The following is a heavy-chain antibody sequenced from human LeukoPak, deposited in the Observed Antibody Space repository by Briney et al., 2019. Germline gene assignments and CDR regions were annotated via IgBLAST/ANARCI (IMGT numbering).Heavy chain of an antibody. D-gene: IGHD6-6*01. J-gene: IGHJ6*02. CDR3: SRDREKYSGFSAGWDV. CDR1: GFTFSTYS. V-gene: IGHV3-30*04. Sequence: GRSLRLSCAASGFTFSTYSMHWVRQAPGKGLEWVAVISYDGSNKDYADSVKGRFTISRDSTKNTLYLQMNSLRGEDTAVYYCSRDREKYSGFSAGWDVWGQGTTVTVSS. CDR2: ISYDGSNK.